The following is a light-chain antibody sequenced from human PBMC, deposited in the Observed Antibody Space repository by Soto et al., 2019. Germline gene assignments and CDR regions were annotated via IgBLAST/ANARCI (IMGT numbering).Light chain of an antibody. CDR2: AAS. Sequence: DLQSTQCPSPLSPSASYRSTIIVGASQGISSDLDWYQQKPGKAPKLLIYAASSLQSGVPSRFSGSGSGTEFTLTISSLQPDDFATYYCQKHNGYPWKFGQGTKVDIK. CDR1: QGISSD. CDR3: QKHNGYPWK. V-gene: IGKV1-17*01. J-gene: IGKJ1*01.